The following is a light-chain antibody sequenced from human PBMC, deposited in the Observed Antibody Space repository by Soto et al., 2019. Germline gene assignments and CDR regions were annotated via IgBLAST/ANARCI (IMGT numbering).Light chain of an antibody. CDR3: CSYAGSSPDV. CDR1: SSDVGSYNL. V-gene: IGLV2-23*02. Sequence: QSALTQPASVSGSPGQSITISCTGTSSDVGSYNLVSWYQQHPGKAPKLMIYEVSKRPSGVSNRFSGSKSGNTASLTISGLQAEEEADYYCCSYAGSSPDVFGTGTKVTVL. J-gene: IGLJ1*01. CDR2: EVS.